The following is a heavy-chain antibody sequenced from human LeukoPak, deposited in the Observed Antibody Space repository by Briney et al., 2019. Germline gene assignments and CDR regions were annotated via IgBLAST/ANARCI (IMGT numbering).Heavy chain of an antibody. CDR2: INHSGST. CDR1: GGPFSGYC. V-gene: IGHV4-34*01. J-gene: IGHJ4*02. D-gene: IGHD2-2*01. CDR3: ARADIVVVPAAILDSYYFDY. Sequence: PSETLSLTCAVYGGPFSGYCWSWIRQPPGKGLEWIGEINHSGSTNYNPSLKSRVTISVDTSQNQFSLKLSSVTAADTAVYYCARADIVVVPAAILDSYYFDYWGQGTLVTVCS.